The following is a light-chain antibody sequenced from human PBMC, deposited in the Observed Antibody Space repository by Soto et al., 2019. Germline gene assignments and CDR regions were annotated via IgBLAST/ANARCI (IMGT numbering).Light chain of an antibody. Sequence: DIQMTQSQSSLSASEGDRVTITCRASQDIHVFLAWYQHKPGKAPRLLIDSASTLQSGVPSRFSGSGSGTEFTLTISSLQPDDFATYYCQQYNSYYTFGQGTKVDIK. CDR3: QQYNSYYT. CDR2: SAS. J-gene: IGKJ1*01. CDR1: QDIHVF. V-gene: IGKV1-9*01.